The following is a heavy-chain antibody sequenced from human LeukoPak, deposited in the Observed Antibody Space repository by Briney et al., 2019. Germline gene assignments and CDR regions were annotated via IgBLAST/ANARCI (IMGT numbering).Heavy chain of an antibody. J-gene: IGHJ3*02. Sequence: GGSLRLSCAASGFTFSSYSMNWVRQAPGKGLEWVSSISSSSSYIYYADSVKGRFTISRDNAKNSQYLQMNSLRAEDTAVYYCARGAAATDDAFVIWGQGTMVTVSS. D-gene: IGHD6-13*01. CDR3: ARGAAATDDAFVI. CDR1: GFTFSSYS. CDR2: ISSSSSYI. V-gene: IGHV3-21*01.